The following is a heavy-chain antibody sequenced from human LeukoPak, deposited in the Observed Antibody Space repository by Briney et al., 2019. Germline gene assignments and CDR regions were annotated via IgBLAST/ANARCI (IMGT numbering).Heavy chain of an antibody. J-gene: IGHJ4*02. CDR3: AGRFAGRWLQFVDY. CDR1: GYTFTGYY. Sequence: ASVKVSCKASGYTFTGYYMHWVRQAPGQGLEWMGWINPNSGGTNYAQKFQGRVTMTRDTSISTAYMELSRLRSDDTAVYYCAGRFAGRWLQFVDYWGQGTLVTVSS. CDR2: INPNSGGT. D-gene: IGHD5-24*01. V-gene: IGHV1-2*02.